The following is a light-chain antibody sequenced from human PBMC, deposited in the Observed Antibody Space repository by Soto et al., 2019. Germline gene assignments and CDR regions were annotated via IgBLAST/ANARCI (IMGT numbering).Light chain of an antibody. CDR1: PSVTNY. CDR3: QQYNTWPPIT. V-gene: IGKV3D-15*01. Sequence: IVLTQSPATLSLSPWERATLSCRASPSVTNYLAWYQQKPGQAPRLLIYGAFNRATGIPARFSGGGSGTDFTLTISSLQSEDFAVYYCQQYNTWPPITFGQGTRLEIK. J-gene: IGKJ5*01. CDR2: GAF.